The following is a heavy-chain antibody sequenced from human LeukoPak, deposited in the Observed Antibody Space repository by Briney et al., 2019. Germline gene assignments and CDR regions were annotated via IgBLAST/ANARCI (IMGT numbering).Heavy chain of an antibody. D-gene: IGHD3-10*01. CDR1: GFTFKSHS. Sequence: GGSLRLSCVASGFTFKSHSMNWVRQAPGKGLEWVSAISGSGGSTYYADSVKGRFTISRDNSKNTLYLQMNSLRAEDTAVYYCAKDNHPYYYGSGSSSWFDPWGQGTLVTVSS. J-gene: IGHJ5*02. CDR3: AKDNHPYYYGSGSSSWFDP. V-gene: IGHV3-23*01. CDR2: ISGSGGST.